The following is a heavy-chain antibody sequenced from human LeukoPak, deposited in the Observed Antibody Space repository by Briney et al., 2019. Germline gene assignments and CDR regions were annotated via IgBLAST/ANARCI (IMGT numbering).Heavy chain of an antibody. CDR3: RSVGDSGSYYWGSDGGYYFDY. CDR1: GGSISSSSYY. Sequence: SETLSLTCTVSGGSISSSSYYWGWIRQPPGKGLEWIGSIYYSGSTYYNPSLKSRVTISVDTSKNQFSLKLSSVTAADTAVYYCRSVGDSGSYYWGSDGGYYFDYWGQGTLVTVSS. J-gene: IGHJ4*02. CDR2: IYYSGST. D-gene: IGHD1-26*01. V-gene: IGHV4-39*01.